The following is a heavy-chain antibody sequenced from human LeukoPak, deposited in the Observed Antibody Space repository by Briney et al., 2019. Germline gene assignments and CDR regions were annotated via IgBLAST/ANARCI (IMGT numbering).Heavy chain of an antibody. V-gene: IGHV4-59*02. CDR2: IYYSGST. D-gene: IGHD4-11*01. J-gene: IGHJ4*02. Sequence: PSETLSLTCNVSGGSVSSYYWTWIRQPPGKGLEWIGYIYYSGSTSYNPSLKSRVTISVDTSKNQFSLKLSSVTAADTAVYYCARDRVRGNSNPFFDYWGQGTLVTVSS. CDR1: GGSVSSYY. CDR3: ARDRVRGNSNPFFDY.